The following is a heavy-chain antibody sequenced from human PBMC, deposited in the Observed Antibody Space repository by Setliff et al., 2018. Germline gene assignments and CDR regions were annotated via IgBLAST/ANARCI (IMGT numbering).Heavy chain of an antibody. D-gene: IGHD5-12*01. Sequence: SVKVSCKASGGTFSIFVFSWVRQAPGQGLEWMGGIIPMFDKARYAQKFQGRVTMTRDTSTSTVYMELSSLRSEDTAVYYCARVGVEMATTPYYYYYYMDVWGKGTTVTVSS. CDR1: GGTFSIFV. V-gene: IGHV1-69*05. J-gene: IGHJ6*03. CDR2: IIPMFDKA. CDR3: ARVGVEMATTPYYYYYYMDV.